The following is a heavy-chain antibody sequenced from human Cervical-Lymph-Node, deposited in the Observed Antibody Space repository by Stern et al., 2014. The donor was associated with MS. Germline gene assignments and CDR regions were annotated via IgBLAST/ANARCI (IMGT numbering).Heavy chain of an antibody. CDR1: GGSISSGSYY. Sequence: QVQLQESGPGLVKPSQTLSLTCTVSGGSISSGSYYWSWIRQPAGKGLEWIGRIYTSGSTNYNPSLQSRVTISVDTSKNQFPLRLSSVTAADTAVYYCVTGQRNPLYYYGMDVWGKGTTVTVSS. J-gene: IGHJ6*04. V-gene: IGHV4-61*02. D-gene: IGHD5-24*01. CDR2: IYTSGST. CDR3: VTGQRNPLYYYGMDV.